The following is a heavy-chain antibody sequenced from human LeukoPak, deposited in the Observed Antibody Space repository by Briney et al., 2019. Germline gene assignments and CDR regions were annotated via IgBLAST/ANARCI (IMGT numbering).Heavy chain of an antibody. Sequence: PGGSLRLSCAASGFTFSTYAMSWVRQAPGKGLEWVSAINGGGGSTYYADSVKGRFTISRDNSKNTLYLQMNSLRVEDTAVYYCAAHYYGHWFDPWGQGTLVTVSS. J-gene: IGHJ5*02. D-gene: IGHD3-10*01. V-gene: IGHV3-23*01. CDR1: GFTFSTYA. CDR3: AAHYYGHWFDP. CDR2: INGGGGST.